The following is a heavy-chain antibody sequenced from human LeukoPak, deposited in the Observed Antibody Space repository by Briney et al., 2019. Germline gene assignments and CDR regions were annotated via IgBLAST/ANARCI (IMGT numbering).Heavy chain of an antibody. D-gene: IGHD1-26*01. Sequence: GKSLRLSCAASGLTFSEYAMHWVRQAPGKGLEWVALISSDGNIEDHADSVKGRFSISRDNSKDTLYLQLNGLRVDDTATYYCAKGGGTYEPSDYWGQGTLVTVSS. CDR2: ISSDGNIE. CDR1: GLTFSEYA. J-gene: IGHJ4*02. V-gene: IGHV3-30-3*01. CDR3: AKGGGTYEPSDY.